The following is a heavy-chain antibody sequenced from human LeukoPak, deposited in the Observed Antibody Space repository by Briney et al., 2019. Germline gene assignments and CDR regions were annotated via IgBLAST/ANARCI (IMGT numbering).Heavy chain of an antibody. CDR1: GYTFTSYD. V-gene: IGHV1-8*01. J-gene: IGHJ3*02. CDR2: MNPISGYT. CDR3: ARGNRLYTSGWSALAFDI. D-gene: IGHD6-13*01. Sequence: GASVKVSCKASGYTFTSYDINWVRQATGQGLEWMGWMNPISGYTGFAQKFQGRVTMTGNTSISTAYMELSSLRSEDAAVYYCARGNRLYTSGWSALAFDIWGQGTMVTVSS.